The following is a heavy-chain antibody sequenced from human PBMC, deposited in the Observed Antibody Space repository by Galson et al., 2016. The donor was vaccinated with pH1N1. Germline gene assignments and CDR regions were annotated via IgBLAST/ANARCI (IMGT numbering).Heavy chain of an antibody. D-gene: IGHD4-17*01. CDR1: GFSLRTTEMG. CDR2: IYWDDDK. CDR3: ARNGYGDYVGYFDY. V-gene: IGHV2-5*02. Sequence: PALVKPTQTLTLTCTFSGFSLRTTEMGVAWIRQPPGKALEWLALIYWDDDKRYSPSLKSRLTITKDTSKNQVVLTMTNMDPVDTATYYCARNGYGDYVGYFDYWGQGTLVTVSS. J-gene: IGHJ4*02.